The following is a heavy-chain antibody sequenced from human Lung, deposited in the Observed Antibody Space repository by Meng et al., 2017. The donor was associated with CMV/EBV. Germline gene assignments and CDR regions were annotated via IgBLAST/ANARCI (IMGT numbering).Heavy chain of an antibody. D-gene: IGHD1-26*01. CDR2: IYYSGST. CDR1: GGSISSSSYY. V-gene: IGHV4-39*01. CDR3: SGHWWETTHNWYFDL. Sequence: GSLRLYXTVSGGSISSSSYYWGWIRQPPGKGLEWIGSIYYSGSTYYNPSLKSRVTISVDTSKNQFSLKLSSVTAADTAVYYCSGHWWETTHNWYFDLWGRGTLVTVSS. J-gene: IGHJ2*01.